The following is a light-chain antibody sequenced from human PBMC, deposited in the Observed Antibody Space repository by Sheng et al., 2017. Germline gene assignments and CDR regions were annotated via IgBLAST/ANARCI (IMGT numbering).Light chain of an antibody. CDR2: GAS. V-gene: IGKV3D-20*02. CDR1: QSISSSY. Sequence: EIVLTQSPGTLSLSPGVRATLSCRASQSISSSYVAWYQQKPGQAPRLLIYGASRRATGIPDRFSGSGSGTDFTLTISSLEPEDFAVYYCQQRSNWLTFGGGTKVEIK. CDR3: QQRSNWLT. J-gene: IGKJ4*01.